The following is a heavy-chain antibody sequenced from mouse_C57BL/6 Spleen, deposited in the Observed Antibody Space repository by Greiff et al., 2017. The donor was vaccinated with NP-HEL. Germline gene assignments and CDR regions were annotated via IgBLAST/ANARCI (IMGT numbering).Heavy chain of an antibody. D-gene: IGHD1-1*01. J-gene: IGHJ4*01. CDR3: ARELLRDAMDY. Sequence: VQLKESGGDLVKPGGSLKLSCAASGFTFSSYGMSWVRQTPDKRLEWVATIRSGGSYTYYPDSVKGRFTISRDNAKNTLYLQMSSLKSEDTAMYYCARELLRDAMDYWGQGTSVTVSS. V-gene: IGHV5-6*01. CDR2: IRSGGSYT. CDR1: GFTFSSYG.